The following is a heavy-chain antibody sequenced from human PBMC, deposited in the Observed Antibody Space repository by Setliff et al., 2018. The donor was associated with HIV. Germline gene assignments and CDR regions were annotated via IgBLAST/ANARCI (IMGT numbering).Heavy chain of an antibody. CDR3: ARDGLEGDMAGRQRTYAFGY. CDR2: INSDGSST. J-gene: IGHJ4*02. Sequence: GGSLRLSCAASGFTFSSYWMHWVRQAPGKGLVWVSRINSDGSSTSYADSVKGRFIISRDNAKNSLYLQMNSLRAEDTAVYYCARDGLEGDMAGRQRTYAFGYWGQGTLVTVSS. D-gene: IGHD2-15*01. CDR1: GFTFSSYW. V-gene: IGHV3-74*01.